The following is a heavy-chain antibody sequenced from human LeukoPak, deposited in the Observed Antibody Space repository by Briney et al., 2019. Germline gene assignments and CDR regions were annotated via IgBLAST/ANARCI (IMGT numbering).Heavy chain of an antibody. CDR3: ATYRQVLLPFES. Sequence: GGSLRLSCAAPGSTFSSYTMNWVRQPPGKGLEWVSSIFPSGGEIHYADSVRGRFTISRDNSKSTLSLQMNSLRAEDTAIYYCATYRQVLLPFESWGQGTLVTVSS. CDR2: IFPSGGEI. J-gene: IGHJ4*02. CDR1: GSTFSSYT. V-gene: IGHV3-23*01. D-gene: IGHD2-8*02.